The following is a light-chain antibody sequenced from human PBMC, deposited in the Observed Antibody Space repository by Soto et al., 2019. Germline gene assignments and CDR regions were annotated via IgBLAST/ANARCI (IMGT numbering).Light chain of an antibody. V-gene: IGKV3-20*01. Sequence: EIVLTQSPGTLSLSPGERATLSCRASQSLSVNSLAWYQQKPGQSPRLLIYSASRTAFGIPDRFSGSASGTDFTLTIVRLEPEDSAVYFCHQYGSAPYTFGQGTMLEIK. CDR3: HQYGSAPYT. CDR2: SAS. J-gene: IGKJ2*01. CDR1: QSLSVNS.